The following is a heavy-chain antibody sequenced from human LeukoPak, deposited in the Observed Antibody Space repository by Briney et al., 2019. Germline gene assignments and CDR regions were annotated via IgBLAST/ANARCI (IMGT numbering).Heavy chain of an antibody. J-gene: IGHJ4*02. Sequence: GGSLRLSCAASGFTFSSYWMSWVRQAPGKGLEWVANIKQDGSEKYCVDSVKGRFTISRDNAKNSLYLQMNSLRAEDTAVYYCARDLDDFWSGPVFGYWGQGTLVTVSS. CDR3: ARDLDDFWSGPVFGY. V-gene: IGHV3-7*01. CDR2: IKQDGSEK. CDR1: GFTFSSYW. D-gene: IGHD3-3*01.